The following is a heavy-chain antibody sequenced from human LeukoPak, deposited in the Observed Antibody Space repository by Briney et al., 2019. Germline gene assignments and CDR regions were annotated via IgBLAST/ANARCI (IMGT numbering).Heavy chain of an antibody. CDR1: RFTFSNYG. CDR2: IYSGGST. D-gene: IGHD3-22*01. J-gene: IGHJ3*02. Sequence: GGSLRLSCAASRFTFSNYGMHWVRQAPGEGLEWVAVIYSGGSTYYADSVKGRFTISRDNSKNTLYLQMNSLRAEDTAVYYCASPYDTDAFDIWGQGTMVTVSS. V-gene: IGHV3-NL1*01. CDR3: ASPYDTDAFDI.